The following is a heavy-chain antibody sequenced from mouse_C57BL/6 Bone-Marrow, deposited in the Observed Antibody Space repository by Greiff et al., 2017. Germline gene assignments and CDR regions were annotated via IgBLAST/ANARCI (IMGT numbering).Heavy chain of an antibody. D-gene: IGHD1-1*01. V-gene: IGHV1-85*01. CDR3: ARWAVVVPYAMDY. Sequence: VKLQESGPELVKPGASVKLSCKASGYTFTSYDINWVKQRPGQGLEWIGWIYTRDGSTKYNEKFKGKVTLTVDTSSSTAYMELHRLTSEDSAVYFCARWAVVVPYAMDYWGQGTSVTVSS. CDR2: IYTRDGST. J-gene: IGHJ4*01. CDR1: GYTFTSYD.